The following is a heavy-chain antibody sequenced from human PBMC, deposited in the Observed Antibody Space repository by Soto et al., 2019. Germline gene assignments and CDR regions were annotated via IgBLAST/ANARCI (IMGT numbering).Heavy chain of an antibody. CDR2: VDPNGGGS. Sequence: ASVKVSCKTSGYSFTDYKLHWVRQAPGQGLEWMGWVDPNGGGSNSAQKFQGSVTMTWDTSITTAYLDLTRLTTNDTATYFCATWVEYGDFEGFAFWGQRTLVTVSA. D-gene: IGHD4-17*01. CDR3: ATWVEYGDFEGFAF. J-gene: IGHJ4*02. CDR1: GYSFTDYK. V-gene: IGHV1-2*04.